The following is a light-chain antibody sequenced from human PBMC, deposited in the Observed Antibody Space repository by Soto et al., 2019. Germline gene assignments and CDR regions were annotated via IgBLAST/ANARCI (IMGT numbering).Light chain of an antibody. CDR1: ISDVGAYNY. Sequence: QSALTQPASLSGSPGQSVAISCSGTISDVGAYNYVSWYQQHPGKAPKLLLSEVSNRPSGVSDRFFGSKSGNTASLTISGLQAEDEADYYCSSLTTRFTYVFGTGTKVTVL. CDR3: SSLTTRFTYV. V-gene: IGLV2-14*01. J-gene: IGLJ1*01. CDR2: EVS.